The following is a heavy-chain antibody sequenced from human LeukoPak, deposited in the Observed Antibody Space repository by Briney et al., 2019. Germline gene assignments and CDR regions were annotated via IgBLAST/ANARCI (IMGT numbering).Heavy chain of an antibody. V-gene: IGHV1-2*02. Sequence: ASVKVSCKASGYTFTGYYMHWVRQAPGQGLEWMGWINPNSGGTNYAQKFQGRVTMTRNTSISTAYMELSSLRSEDTAVYYCARHYYDSSGSLTDAFDIWGQGTMVTVSS. CDR1: GYTFTGYY. D-gene: IGHD3-22*01. CDR3: ARHYYDSSGSLTDAFDI. J-gene: IGHJ3*02. CDR2: INPNSGGT.